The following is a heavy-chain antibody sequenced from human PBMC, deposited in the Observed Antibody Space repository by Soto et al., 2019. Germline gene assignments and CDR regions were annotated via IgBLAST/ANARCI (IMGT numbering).Heavy chain of an antibody. D-gene: IGHD6-13*01. CDR1: GGTFSSYA. CDR2: IIPIFGTA. V-gene: IGHV1-69*01. J-gene: IGHJ4*02. Sequence: QVQLVQSGAEVKKPGCSVKVSCKASGGTFSSYAISWVRQAPGQGLEWMGGIIPIFGTANYAQKFQGRVTITADESTSTAYMELSSLRSEDTAVYYCARAMEIAAPAPVYYFDYWGQGTLVTVSS. CDR3: ARAMEIAAPAPVYYFDY.